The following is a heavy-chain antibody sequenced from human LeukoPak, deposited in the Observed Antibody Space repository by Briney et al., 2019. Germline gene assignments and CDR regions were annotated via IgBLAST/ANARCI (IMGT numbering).Heavy chain of an antibody. V-gene: IGHV1-2*02. CDR3: ARTNAAYYDILTTGGPDY. CDR1: GYTFTGYY. Sequence: ASVKVSRKASGYTFTGYYMHWVRQAPGQGLEWMGWINPNSGGTNYAQKFQGRVTMTRDTSISTAYMELSRLRSDDTAVYYCARTNAAYYDILTTGGPDYWGQGTLVTVSS. CDR2: INPNSGGT. D-gene: IGHD3-9*01. J-gene: IGHJ4*02.